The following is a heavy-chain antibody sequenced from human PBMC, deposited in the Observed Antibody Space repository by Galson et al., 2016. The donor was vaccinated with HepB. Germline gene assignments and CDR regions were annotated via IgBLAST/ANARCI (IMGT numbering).Heavy chain of an antibody. CDR1: GLTVSSNY. J-gene: IGHJ3*02. D-gene: IGHD3-16*02. Sequence: SLRLSCAASGLTVSSNYMGWVRQAPGKGLEWVSTIYSDDRTFYADSVKGRFINSRDNSKNTLYLQMNSLRGEDTAVYYCARDRYETAFDIWGQGTMVTVSS. CDR2: IYSDDRT. CDR3: ARDRYETAFDI. V-gene: IGHV3-53*01.